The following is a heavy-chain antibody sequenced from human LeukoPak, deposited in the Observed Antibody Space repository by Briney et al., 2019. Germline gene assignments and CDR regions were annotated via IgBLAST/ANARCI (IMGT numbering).Heavy chain of an antibody. CDR2: INSGGSST. V-gene: IGHV3-74*01. Sequence: GGSLRLSCAASGFTFSSYWMHWVRQAPGKGLVWVSRINSGGSSTSYADSVKGRFTISRDNAKNTLYLQMNSLRAEDTAVYYCAREVIVVVPAAINWFDPWGQGTLVTVSS. J-gene: IGHJ5*02. D-gene: IGHD2-2*01. CDR1: GFTFSSYW. CDR3: AREVIVVVPAAINWFDP.